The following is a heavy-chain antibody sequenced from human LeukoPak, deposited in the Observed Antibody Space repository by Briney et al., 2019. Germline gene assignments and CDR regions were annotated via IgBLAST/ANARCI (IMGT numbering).Heavy chain of an antibody. J-gene: IGHJ4*02. Sequence: SETLSLTCAVYGGSFSGCYWSWIRQPPGKGLEWIGEINHSGSTNYNPSLKSRVTISVDTSKNQFSLKLSSVTAADTAVYFCERADPYYYGSPYYFDYWGQGTLVTVSS. CDR2: INHSGST. CDR3: ERADPYYYGSPYYFDY. D-gene: IGHD3-10*01. CDR1: GGSFSGCY. V-gene: IGHV4-34*01.